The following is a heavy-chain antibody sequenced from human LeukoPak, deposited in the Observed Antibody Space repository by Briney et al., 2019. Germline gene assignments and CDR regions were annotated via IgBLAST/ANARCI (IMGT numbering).Heavy chain of an antibody. J-gene: IGHJ4*02. Sequence: GWINAGNGNTKYSQKFQGRVTITRDTSASTAYMELSSLRSEDTAVYYCAREFGHNRWYFDYWGQGALVTVSS. D-gene: IGHD5-24*01. V-gene: IGHV1-3*01. CDR2: INAGNGNT. CDR3: AREFGHNRWYFDY.